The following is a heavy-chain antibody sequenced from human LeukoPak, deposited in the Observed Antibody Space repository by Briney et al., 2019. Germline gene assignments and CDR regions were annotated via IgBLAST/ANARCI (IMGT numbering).Heavy chain of an antibody. D-gene: IGHD2-2*01. CDR2: VNTDGSTT. V-gene: IGHV3-74*01. CDR3: ARGPGAFDI. J-gene: IGHJ3*02. Sequence: GGSLRLSCAASGFTFSSYRIHWVRQAPGKALVWISRVNTDGSTTSNADSVKGRFTISRDNAKNTVYLQMNSLRAEDTAVYYCARGPGAFDIWGQGTMVTVSS. CDR1: GFTFSSYR.